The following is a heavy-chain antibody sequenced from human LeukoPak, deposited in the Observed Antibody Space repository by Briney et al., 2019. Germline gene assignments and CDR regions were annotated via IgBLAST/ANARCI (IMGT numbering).Heavy chain of an antibody. CDR1: GGTFSSYA. V-gene: IGHV1-69*06. CDR3: ARVGSSGYYIDY. Sequence: ASVKVSCTASGGTFSSYAISWVRQAPGQGLKSMGGIIPIFGTANYAQKFQGRVTITVDKSTSTAYMELSSLRSEDTAVYYCARVGSSGYYIDYWGQGTLVTVSS. CDR2: IIPIFGTA. D-gene: IGHD3-22*01. J-gene: IGHJ4*02.